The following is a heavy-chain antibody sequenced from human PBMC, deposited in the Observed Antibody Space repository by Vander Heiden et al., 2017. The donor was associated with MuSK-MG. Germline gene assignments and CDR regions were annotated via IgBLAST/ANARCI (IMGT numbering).Heavy chain of an antibody. D-gene: IGHD4-17*01. Sequence: QVKMVESGGGVVQPGRSLRLSCAVSGFTFSSYGMHWVRQAPGKGLEWVAIISYDGSNKYYVDSVKGRFTISRDNSNNTLYLQMNSMRAEDTAVYYCAKGGRTVTTSLFDYWGQGTLVTVYS. CDR3: AKGGRTVTTSLFDY. CDR2: ISYDGSNK. CDR1: GFTFSSYG. V-gene: IGHV3-30*18. J-gene: IGHJ4*02.